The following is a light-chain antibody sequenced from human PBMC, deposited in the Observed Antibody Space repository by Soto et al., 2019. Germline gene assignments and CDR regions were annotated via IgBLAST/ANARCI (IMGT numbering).Light chain of an antibody. CDR1: QNLGTLY. Sequence: EIVLTQSPGTLSLSPGERGTLSCRASQNLGTLYLAWFQQKSGQAPRLLIYGAFNRATGIPARFSGSGSGTDFTLTISSLEPEDSAVYYCQQRNVWPPVTFGQGTRLEIK. J-gene: IGKJ5*01. CDR2: GAF. CDR3: QQRNVWPPVT. V-gene: IGKV3-11*01.